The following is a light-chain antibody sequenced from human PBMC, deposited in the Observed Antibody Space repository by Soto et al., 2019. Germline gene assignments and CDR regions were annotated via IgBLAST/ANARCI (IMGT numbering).Light chain of an antibody. V-gene: IGKV3-20*01. CDR3: QQYGGSPPKYT. Sequence: EIVLTQSPGTLSLSPGERAALSCRASQSVSSTSLAWYQQKPGQAPRLLIYDASSRATDIPDRFSGSGSGTDFPLPISRLEPEDFAVYYCQQYGGSPPKYTFGQGTKLEIK. J-gene: IGKJ2*01. CDR2: DAS. CDR1: QSVSSTS.